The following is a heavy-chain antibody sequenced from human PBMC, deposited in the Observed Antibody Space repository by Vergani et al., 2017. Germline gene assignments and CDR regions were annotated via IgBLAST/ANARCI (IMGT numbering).Heavy chain of an antibody. Sequence: QVQLQQWGGGLLKPSETLSLTCVVNGGSFTRYHWTWIRQSPGEGLEWVGDIDHTGRPDYNPSLKSRLTMSVDKSRNQFSLTLNSVTATDTAIYFCARVNTETNGHLYYYYYIDVWGQGTAVTVS. CDR2: IDHTGRP. D-gene: IGHD4-11*01. V-gene: IGHV4-34*01. J-gene: IGHJ6*03. CDR3: ARVNTETNGHLYYYYYIDV. CDR1: GGSFTRYH.